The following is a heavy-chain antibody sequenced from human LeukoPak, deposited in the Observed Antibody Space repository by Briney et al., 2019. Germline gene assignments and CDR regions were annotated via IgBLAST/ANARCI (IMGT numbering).Heavy chain of an antibody. Sequence: GDSLKISCKGSAFSFTSYWIAWVRQMPGKGLGWMGIIYPGDSGTRYSPSFQGQVTMSADKSITTAYLQWSSLKASDTAIYYCARRRYCNSTSCYEGAFDIWGQGTMVTVSS. CDR1: AFSFTSYW. D-gene: IGHD2-2*01. CDR3: ARRRYCNSTSCYEGAFDI. V-gene: IGHV5-51*01. CDR2: IYPGDSGT. J-gene: IGHJ3*02.